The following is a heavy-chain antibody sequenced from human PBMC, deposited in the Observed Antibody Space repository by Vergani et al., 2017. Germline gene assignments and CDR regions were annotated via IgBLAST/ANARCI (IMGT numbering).Heavy chain of an antibody. J-gene: IGHJ4*02. V-gene: IGHV3-15*01. Sequence: VQLLESGGGLVQPGGSLRLSCAASGFTFSNAWMSWVRQAPGKGLEWVGRIKSKTDGGTTDYAAPVKGRFTISRDNSKNTLYLQMNSLRAEDTAVYYCAKRVTLEWTSSGYFFDYWGQGTLVTVSS. CDR1: GFTFSNAW. CDR3: AKRVTLEWTSSGYFFDY. CDR2: IKSKTDGGTT. D-gene: IGHD3-3*01.